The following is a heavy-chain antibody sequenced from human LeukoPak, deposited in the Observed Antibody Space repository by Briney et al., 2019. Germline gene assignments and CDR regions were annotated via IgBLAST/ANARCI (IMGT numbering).Heavy chain of an antibody. D-gene: IGHD1-7*01. Sequence: GASVKVSCKASGYTFTGFYIHWVRQAPGQGLEWMGWINPHTGDTNYAQRFQGRVNMTRDTSMNTAYMELRSLRSDDTAVFYCAREWGELYFEHWGQGTLVIVSP. CDR2: INPHTGDT. J-gene: IGHJ4*02. CDR3: AREWGELYFEH. CDR1: GYTFTGFY. V-gene: IGHV1-2*02.